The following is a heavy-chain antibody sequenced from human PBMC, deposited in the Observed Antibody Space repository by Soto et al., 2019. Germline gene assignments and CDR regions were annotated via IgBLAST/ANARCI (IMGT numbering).Heavy chain of an antibody. CDR3: ATTVTTPFGAFDI. Sequence: EVQLVESGGGLVQPGGSLRLSCAASGFTFSSYWMHWVRPAPGKGLVWVSRINSDGSSTSYADSVKGRFTISRDNAKNTLYLQMNSLRAEDTAVYYCATTVTTPFGAFDIWGQGTMVTVSS. CDR2: INSDGSST. V-gene: IGHV3-74*01. D-gene: IGHD4-17*01. CDR1: GFTFSSYW. J-gene: IGHJ3*02.